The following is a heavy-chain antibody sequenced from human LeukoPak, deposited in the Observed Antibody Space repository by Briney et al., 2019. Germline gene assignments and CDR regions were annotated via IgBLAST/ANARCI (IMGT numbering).Heavy chain of an antibody. Sequence: PPQTLSLTCTVSGGSISSGSYYWSWIRQPAGKGLEWIGRIYTSGSTNYNPSLKSRVTISVDTSKNQFSLKLSSVTAADTAVYYCARRAPPDYWGQGTLVTVSS. J-gene: IGHJ4*02. CDR3: ARRAPPDY. V-gene: IGHV4-61*02. CDR1: GGSISSGSYY. CDR2: IYTSGST.